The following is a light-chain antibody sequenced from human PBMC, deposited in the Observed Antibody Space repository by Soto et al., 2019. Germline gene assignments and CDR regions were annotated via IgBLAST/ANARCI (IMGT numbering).Light chain of an antibody. CDR1: QSVSSSY. V-gene: IGKV3-20*01. CDR3: QQDGSSPPWT. J-gene: IGKJ1*01. CDR2: GAS. Sequence: EIVLTQSPGTLSLSPGERATLSCRASQSVSSSYLAWYQQKPGQAPRLLIYGASSRATGIPDRFSGGGSGTDFTLTISRLQPEDFALYYCQQDGSSPPWTFGQGTEVEIK.